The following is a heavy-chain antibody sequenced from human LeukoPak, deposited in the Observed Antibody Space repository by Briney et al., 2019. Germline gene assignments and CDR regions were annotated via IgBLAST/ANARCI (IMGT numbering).Heavy chain of an antibody. V-gene: IGHV1-46*01. Sequence: ASVKVSCKASGYSFTIYYMQWLRQAPGQGLEWMGIIYPSGGSTGYAPKFQGRVIMTRDTSTSTVYMDLSSLRSEDTAVYYCARDSSGSYDHWGQGTLVTVYS. CDR3: ARDSSGSYDH. D-gene: IGHD1-26*01. J-gene: IGHJ1*01. CDR1: GYSFTIYY. CDR2: IYPSGGST.